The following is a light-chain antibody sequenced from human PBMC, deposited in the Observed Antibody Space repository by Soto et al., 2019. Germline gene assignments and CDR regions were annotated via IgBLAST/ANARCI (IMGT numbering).Light chain of an antibody. CDR2: EVS. CDR3: SSNASSSAVV. V-gene: IGLV2-14*01. J-gene: IGLJ2*01. Sequence: QSALTQPASVSGSPGQSITISCTGTTSDVGRYNYVSWYQQHPGKAPKLMFYEVSNRPSGVSNRFSGSKSGNTASLTTSGLQAEDGADFYCSSNASSSAVVFGGGTKLTVL. CDR1: TSDVGRYNY.